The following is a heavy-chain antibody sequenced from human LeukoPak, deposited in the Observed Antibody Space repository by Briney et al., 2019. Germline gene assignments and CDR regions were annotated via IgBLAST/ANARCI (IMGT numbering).Heavy chain of an antibody. CDR2: INPNSGGT. V-gene: IGHV1-2*02. Sequence: GASVKVSCKASGYTFTGYYMHWVRQAPGQGLEWMGWINPNSGGTNYAQKFQGRVTMTRDTSISTAYMELSRLRSDDTAAYYCARADSRSWDAFDIWGQGTMVTVSS. D-gene: IGHD3-22*01. J-gene: IGHJ3*02. CDR1: GYTFTGYY. CDR3: ARADSRSWDAFDI.